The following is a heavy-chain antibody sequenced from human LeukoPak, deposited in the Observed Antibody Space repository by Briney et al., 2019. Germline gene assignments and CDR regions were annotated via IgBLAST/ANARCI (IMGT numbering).Heavy chain of an antibody. CDR2: IYYSGST. V-gene: IGHV4-59*08. Sequence: SETLSLTCTVSGGSISSYYWSWIRQPPGKGLEWIGYIYYSGSTNYNPSLKSRVTISVDTSKNQFSLKLSSVTAADTAVYYCARSVISHMGYSSSGFDYWGQGTLVTVSS. CDR1: GGSISSYY. J-gene: IGHJ4*02. D-gene: IGHD6-13*01. CDR3: ARSVISHMGYSSSGFDY.